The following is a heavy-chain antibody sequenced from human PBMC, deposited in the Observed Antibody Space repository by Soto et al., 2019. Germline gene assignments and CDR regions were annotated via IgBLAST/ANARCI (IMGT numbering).Heavy chain of an antibody. CDR2: ISSSSSTI. CDR3: ARDSLGIRDYYYYYMDV. CDR1: GFTFSSYS. D-gene: IGHD7-27*01. V-gene: IGHV3-48*02. Sequence: GGSLRLSCAASGFTFSSYSMNWVRQAPGKGLEWVSYISSSSSTIYYADSVKGRFTIYRDNAKNSLYLQMNSLRDEDTAVYYCARDSLGIRDYYYYYMDVWGKGTTVTVSS. J-gene: IGHJ6*03.